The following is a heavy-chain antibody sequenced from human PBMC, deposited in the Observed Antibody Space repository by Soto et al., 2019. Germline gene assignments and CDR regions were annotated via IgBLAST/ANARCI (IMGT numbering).Heavy chain of an antibody. CDR3: AKGRGYSYGLDY. Sequence: GGSLRLSCAASGFTFSSYAMSWVRQAPGKELEWVSAISGSGGSTYYADSVKGRFTISRDNSKNTLYLQMNSLRAEDTAVYYCAKGRGYSYGLDYWGQGTLVTVSS. CDR1: GFTFSSYA. D-gene: IGHD5-18*01. V-gene: IGHV3-23*01. CDR2: ISGSGGST. J-gene: IGHJ4*02.